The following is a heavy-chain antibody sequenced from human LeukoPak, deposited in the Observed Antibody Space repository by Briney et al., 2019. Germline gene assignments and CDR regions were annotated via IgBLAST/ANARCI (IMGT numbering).Heavy chain of an antibody. CDR2: ISGSGGST. J-gene: IGHJ4*02. Sequence: GGSLRLSCAASGFTFSSYAMHWVRQAPGKGLEWVSAISGSGGSTYYADSVKGRFTISRDNSKNTLYLQMNSLRAEDTAVYYCATSYDFWSGYYAYWGQGTLVTVSS. D-gene: IGHD3-3*01. CDR3: ATSYDFWSGYYAY. CDR1: GFTFSSYA. V-gene: IGHV3-23*01.